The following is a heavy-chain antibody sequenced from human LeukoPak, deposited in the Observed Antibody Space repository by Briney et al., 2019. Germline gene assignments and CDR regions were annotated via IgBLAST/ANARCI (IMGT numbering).Heavy chain of an antibody. CDR2: IYPRDSDT. CDR1: GYSFTSYW. V-gene: IGHV5-51*01. CDR3: ARGERAMATRKAGFDY. Sequence: GESLKISCKGFGYSFTSYWIAWVRQMPGKGLEWMGIIYPRDSDTIYSPSFQGQVIISADKSIRTAYLQRSSLTASDTAIYYCARGERAMATRKAGFDYWGQGTLVTVSS. J-gene: IGHJ4*02. D-gene: IGHD5-24*01.